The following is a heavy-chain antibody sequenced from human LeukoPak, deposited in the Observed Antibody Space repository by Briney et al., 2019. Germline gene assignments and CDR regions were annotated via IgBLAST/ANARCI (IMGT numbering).Heavy chain of an antibody. Sequence: PGGSLRLSCAASGFTFSTYAMSWVRQAPGKGLEWVSAISSSGAYTYYADSVKGRFTISRDNAKNSLYLQMNSLRDEDTAVYYCARELYGSGSYYPSHYYYYGMDVWGQGTTVTVSS. CDR2: ISSSGAYT. D-gene: IGHD3-10*01. CDR1: GFTFSTYA. V-gene: IGHV3-23*01. CDR3: ARELYGSGSYYPSHYYYYGMDV. J-gene: IGHJ6*02.